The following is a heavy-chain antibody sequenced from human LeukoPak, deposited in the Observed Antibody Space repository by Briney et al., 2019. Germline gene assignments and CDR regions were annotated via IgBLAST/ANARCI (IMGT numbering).Heavy chain of an antibody. V-gene: IGHV1-69*06. Sequence: SVKVSCKASGGTFSSYAISWVRQAPGQGLEWMGGIIPIFGTANYAQKFQGRVTITADKSTSTAYMELSSLRSEDTAVYYCARALLWFGELGGENWFDPWGQGTLVTVSS. CDR1: GGTFSSYA. CDR3: ARALLWFGELGGENWFDP. D-gene: IGHD3-10*01. J-gene: IGHJ5*02. CDR2: IIPIFGTA.